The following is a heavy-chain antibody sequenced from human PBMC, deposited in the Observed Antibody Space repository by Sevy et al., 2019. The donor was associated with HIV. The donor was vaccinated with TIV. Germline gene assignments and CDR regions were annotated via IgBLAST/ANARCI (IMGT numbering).Heavy chain of an antibody. J-gene: IGHJ3*02. D-gene: IGHD3-22*01. V-gene: IGHV3-23*01. CDR3: AGGRYDSSGSFDAFDI. CDR2: IYGSSGAT. CDR1: GFTFISYA. Sequence: GGSLRLSCKPSGFTFISYAMKWVRQAPGKGLEWVSTIYGSSGATYYGDSVKGRFTISRDNSKNTLYLQMNSLRTEDTAVYYCAGGRYDSSGSFDAFDIWGQGTMVTVSS.